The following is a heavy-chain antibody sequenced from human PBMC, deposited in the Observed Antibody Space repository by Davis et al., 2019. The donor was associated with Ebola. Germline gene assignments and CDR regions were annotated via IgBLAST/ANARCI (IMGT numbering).Heavy chain of an antibody. D-gene: IGHD4-17*01. J-gene: IGHJ5*02. CDR3: ARAPTTVTRKNWFDP. V-gene: IGHV4-34*01. CDR2: INHSGST. Sequence: MPSETLSLTCTVSGGSISSYYWSWIRQPPGKGLEWIGEINHSGSTNYNPSLKSRVTISVDTSKNQFSLKLGSVTAADTAVYYCARAPTTVTRKNWFDPWGQGTLVTVSS. CDR1: GGSISSYY.